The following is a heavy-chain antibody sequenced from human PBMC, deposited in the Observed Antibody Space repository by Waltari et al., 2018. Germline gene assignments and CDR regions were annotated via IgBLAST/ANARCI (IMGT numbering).Heavy chain of an antibody. J-gene: IGHJ3*02. Sequence: QVQLQQWGAGLLKPSETLSLTCAVYGGSFSGYYWSWIRQPPGTGLEWIGEINHSGSTNYNPSLKSRVTISVDTSKNQFSLKLSSVTAADTAVYYCARGGDYDFWSGYPDDAFDIWGQGTMVTVSS. D-gene: IGHD3-3*01. CDR2: INHSGST. V-gene: IGHV4-34*01. CDR1: GGSFSGYY. CDR3: ARGGDYDFWSGYPDDAFDI.